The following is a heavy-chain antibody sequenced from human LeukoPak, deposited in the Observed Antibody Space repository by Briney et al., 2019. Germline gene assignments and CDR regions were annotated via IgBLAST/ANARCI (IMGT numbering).Heavy chain of an antibody. J-gene: IGHJ3*02. V-gene: IGHV6-1*01. Sequence: SQTLSLTCAVSGDSVSSNSAAWNWIRQSPSRGLEWLGRTYYRSQWFNDYAVSVKSPITITPDTSKNQFSLQLNSVTPEDTAVYYCARAPELGIDAFDIRGQGTMVTVSS. D-gene: IGHD7-27*01. CDR1: GDSVSSNSAA. CDR3: ARAPELGIDAFDI. CDR2: TYYRSQWFN.